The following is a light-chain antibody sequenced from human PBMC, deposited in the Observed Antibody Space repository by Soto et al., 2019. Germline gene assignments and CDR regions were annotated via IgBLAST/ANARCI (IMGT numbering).Light chain of an antibody. Sequence: DIQMTQFPSSLSASVGDRVTITCRASQGIRNDLGWYQQKPGKAPKRLIYAASSLQSGVPSRFSGSGSGTEFTLAISSRQPEDSAAFYCLQHSTYPLTFGQGTKVEIK. V-gene: IGKV1-17*01. CDR1: QGIRND. CDR3: LQHSTYPLT. J-gene: IGKJ1*01. CDR2: AAS.